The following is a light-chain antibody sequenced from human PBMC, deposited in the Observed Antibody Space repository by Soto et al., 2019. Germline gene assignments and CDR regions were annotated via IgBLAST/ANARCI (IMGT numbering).Light chain of an antibody. CDR3: VLYMGSGIGV. V-gene: IGLV8-61*01. CDR1: SGSVSTNYY. Sequence: QAVVTQEPSFSVSPGGTVTLTCGLSSGSVSTNYYPSWYQQTPGQAPRTLIYSTNTRSSGVPDRFSGSILGDKAALTITGAQADDDSDYYCVLYMGSGIGVFGGGTQLTVL. CDR2: STN. J-gene: IGLJ2*01.